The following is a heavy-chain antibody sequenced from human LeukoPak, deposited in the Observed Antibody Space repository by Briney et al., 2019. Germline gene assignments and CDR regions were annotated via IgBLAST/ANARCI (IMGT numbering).Heavy chain of an antibody. CDR3: ARGSRGIYCSGGSCYSGSWFDP. J-gene: IGHJ5*02. D-gene: IGHD2-15*01. CDR2: IIPIFGTA. CDR1: GGTFSSYA. Sequence: SVKVSCKASGGTFSSYAISWVRQAPGQGLEWMGGIIPIFGTANYAQKFQGRVTITADESTSTASMELSSLRSEDTAVYYCARGSRGIYCSGGSCYSGSWFDPWGQGTLVTVSS. V-gene: IGHV1-69*13.